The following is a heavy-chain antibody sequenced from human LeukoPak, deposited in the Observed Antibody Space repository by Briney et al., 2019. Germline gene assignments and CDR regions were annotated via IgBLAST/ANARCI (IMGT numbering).Heavy chain of an antibody. D-gene: IGHD3-10*01. J-gene: IGHJ4*02. CDR3: ARDYGSGSYPTNYYVDY. CDR2: INPNSGGT. CDR1: GYTFTGYY. Sequence: ASVKVSCKASGYTFTGYYMHWVRQAPGQGLEWMGWINPNSGGTNYAQKFQGRVTMTRDTSISTAYMELSRLRSDDTAVYYCARDYGSGSYPTNYYVDYWGQGTLVTVSS. V-gene: IGHV1-2*02.